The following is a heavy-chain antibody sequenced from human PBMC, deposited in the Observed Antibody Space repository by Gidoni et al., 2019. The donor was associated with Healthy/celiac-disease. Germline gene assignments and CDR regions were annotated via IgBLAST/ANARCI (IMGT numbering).Heavy chain of an antibody. J-gene: IGHJ4*02. CDR2: GGST. Sequence: GGSTYYADSVKGRFTISRDNSKNTLYLQMNSLRAEDTAVYYCAKDLRNTAMVSPLSSPFDYWGQGTLVTVSS. D-gene: IGHD5-18*01. CDR3: AKDLRNTAMVSPLSSPFDY. V-gene: IGHV3-23*01.